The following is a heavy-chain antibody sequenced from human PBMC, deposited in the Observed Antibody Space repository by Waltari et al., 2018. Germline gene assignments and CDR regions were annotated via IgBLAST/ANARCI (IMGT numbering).Heavy chain of an antibody. CDR2: IYKTGNK. Sequence: DVLLAESGGGLIQPGGSLRLSCEVSGLNLRTSYMSWVRQAPGKGLGWVEFIYKTGNKQTAESVKGRFTSSRDISKSSVYLQMNGLRAEDTAVYYCATIGGERVWFYFKDVWGKGTTVTVSS. CDR1: GLNLRTSY. V-gene: IGHV3-53*01. CDR3: ATIGGERVWFYFKDV. D-gene: IGHD1-1*01. J-gene: IGHJ6*03.